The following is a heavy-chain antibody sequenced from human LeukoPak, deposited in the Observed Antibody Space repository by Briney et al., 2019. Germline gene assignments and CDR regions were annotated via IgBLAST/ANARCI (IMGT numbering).Heavy chain of an antibody. CDR2: IYYSGST. Sequence: PSETLSLTCTVSGGSINNYYWSWIRQPPGKGLEWIGYIYYSGSTNYNPSLKSRVTISIDTSKNQFSLKLSSVTAADTAVYYCTRQGSLGTSGYDYWGQGTLVTVSS. J-gene: IGHJ4*02. D-gene: IGHD1-7*01. V-gene: IGHV4-59*08. CDR3: TRQGSLGTSGYDY. CDR1: GGSINNYY.